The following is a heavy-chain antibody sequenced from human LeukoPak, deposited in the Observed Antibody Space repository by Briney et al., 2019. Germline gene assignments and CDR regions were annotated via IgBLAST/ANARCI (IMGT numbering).Heavy chain of an antibody. Sequence: ASVKVSCKASGYTFTGYYMHWVRQAPGQGLEWMGWINPNSGGTNYAQKFQGRVTMTRDTSISTAYMELSRLRSDGTAVYYCARVADASYCSSTSCYAGVFGMDVWGQGTTVTVSS. V-gene: IGHV1-2*02. CDR1: GYTFTGYY. CDR2: INPNSGGT. CDR3: ARVADASYCSSTSCYAGVFGMDV. D-gene: IGHD2-2*01. J-gene: IGHJ6*02.